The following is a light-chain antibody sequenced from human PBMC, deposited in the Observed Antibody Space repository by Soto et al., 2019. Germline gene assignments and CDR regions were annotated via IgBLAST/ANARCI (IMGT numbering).Light chain of an antibody. CDR1: TTDIDSYSF. V-gene: IGLV2-23*01. CDR3: CSHAGGYTSVL. Sequence: SVLTQPASVSGSPGQSVTISCSGSTTDIDSYSFVSWYQQHPGQAPKLIIYDGTERPSGISDRFSGSRSDNTASLTISGLQADDEADYYCCSHAGGYTSVLFGGGTKLTVL. CDR2: DGT. J-gene: IGLJ2*01.